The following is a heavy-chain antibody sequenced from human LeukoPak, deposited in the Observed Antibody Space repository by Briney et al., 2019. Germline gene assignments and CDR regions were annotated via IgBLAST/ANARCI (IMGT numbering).Heavy chain of an antibody. D-gene: IGHD3-22*01. CDR1: GFSVSGNY. CDR2: ISSGGST. CDR3: ARGGDSSGSRRTAVDI. J-gene: IGHJ3*02. V-gene: IGHV3-53*05. Sequence: GGSLRLSCAASGFSVSGNYISWVRQAPGKGLEWVSVISSGGSTYHADSVKGRFTLSRDNSKNTLYLQMSSLRVEDTAVYFCARGGDSSGSRRTAVDIWGQGKMVTVSS.